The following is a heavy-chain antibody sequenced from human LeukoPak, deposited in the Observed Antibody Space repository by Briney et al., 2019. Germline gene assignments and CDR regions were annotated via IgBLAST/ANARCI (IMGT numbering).Heavy chain of an antibody. V-gene: IGHV4-4*07. D-gene: IGHD3-10*01. J-gene: IGHJ5*02. CDR3: ARETLGGHGSGSYYKSGNIISDSAWFDP. CDR2: IYTSGST. Sequence: SETLSLTCTVSGGSISSYYWSWIRQPAGKGLEWIGRIYTSGSTNYNPSLKSRVTMSVDTSKTQFSLKLSSVTAADTAVYYCARETLGGHGSGSYYKSGNIISDSAWFDPWGQGTLVTVSS. CDR1: GGSISSYY.